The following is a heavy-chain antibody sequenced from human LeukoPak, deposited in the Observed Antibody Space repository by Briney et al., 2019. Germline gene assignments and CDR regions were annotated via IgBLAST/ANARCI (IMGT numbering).Heavy chain of an antibody. Sequence: GGSLRLSCAASGFTFSSYWMSWVRQAPGKGLEWVANIKQDGSEKYYVDSVKGRFTISRDNAKNSLYLQMNSLRAEDTAVYYCARTYCRGGSCYFQHWGQGTLVTVSS. CDR1: GFTFSSYW. CDR2: IKQDGSEK. J-gene: IGHJ1*01. D-gene: IGHD2-15*01. CDR3: ARTYCRGGSCYFQH. V-gene: IGHV3-7*03.